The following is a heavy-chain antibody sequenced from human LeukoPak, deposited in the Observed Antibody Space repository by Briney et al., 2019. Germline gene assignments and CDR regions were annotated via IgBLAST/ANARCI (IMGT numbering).Heavy chain of an antibody. CDR3: ARRTPITMVRGVIPLYYFDY. V-gene: IGHV3-53*01. CDR2: IYGGGST. CDR1: GFTVSSNY. D-gene: IGHD3-10*01. Sequence: PGGSLRLSCGVSGFTVSSNYMSWVRQAPGKGLEWASVIYGGGSTYYADSVKGRFTISRGNAKNSLYLQMNSLRAEDTAVYYCARRTPITMVRGVIPLYYFDYWGQGTLVTVSS. J-gene: IGHJ4*02.